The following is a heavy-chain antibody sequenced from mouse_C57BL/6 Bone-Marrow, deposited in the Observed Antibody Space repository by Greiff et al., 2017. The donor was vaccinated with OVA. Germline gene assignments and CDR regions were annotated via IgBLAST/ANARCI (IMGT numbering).Heavy chain of an antibody. CDR2: IDPSDSET. CDR3: ARWGPIYYYGSSYAY. J-gene: IGHJ3*01. CDR1: GYTFTSYW. D-gene: IGHD1-1*01. V-gene: IGHV1-52*01. Sequence: QVQLQQPGAELVRPGSSVQLSCKASGYTFTSYWMHWVKQRPIQGLEWIGNIDPSDSETHYNQKFKDKATLTVDKSSSTAYMQLSSLTSEDSAVYYCARWGPIYYYGSSYAYWGQGTLVTVSA.